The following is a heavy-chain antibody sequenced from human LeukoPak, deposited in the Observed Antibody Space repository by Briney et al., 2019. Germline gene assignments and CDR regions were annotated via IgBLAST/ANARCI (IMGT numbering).Heavy chain of an antibody. V-gene: IGHV1-8*01. Sequence: ASVRVSCKASGYAFNIYDINWVRQATGQGREWMGWMNPDSGNTGFAQKFQGRVTMTRNTSITTAYMELSSLRFEDTAVYYCAVHLPGDYLDRWGQGTLVTVSS. CDR1: GYAFNIYD. CDR3: AVHLPGDYLDR. CDR2: MNPDSGNT. J-gene: IGHJ4*02.